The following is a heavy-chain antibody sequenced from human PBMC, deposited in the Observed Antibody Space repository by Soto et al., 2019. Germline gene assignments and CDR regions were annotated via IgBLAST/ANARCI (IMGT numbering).Heavy chain of an antibody. J-gene: IGHJ6*02. D-gene: IGHD2-2*01. CDR3: ARGKKKVHYYYYGMDV. CDR2: INHSGST. CDR1: GGSFSGYY. Sequence: QVQLQQWGAGLLKPSETLSLTCAVYGGSFSGYYWSWIRQPPGKGLEWIGEINHSGSTNYNPSLKSRVTISVDTSKNQFSLKLSSVTAADTAVYYCARGKKKVHYYYYGMDVWGQGTTVTVSS. V-gene: IGHV4-34*01.